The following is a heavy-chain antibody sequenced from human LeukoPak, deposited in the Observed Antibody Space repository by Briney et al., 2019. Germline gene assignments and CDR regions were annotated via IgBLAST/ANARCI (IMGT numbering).Heavy chain of an antibody. V-gene: IGHV1-8*03. D-gene: IGHD1-14*01. CDR1: GYTFTSYD. J-gene: IGHJ4*02. CDR3: ARATNPNNFDY. CDR2: MNPNSGNT. Sequence: ASVKVSCKASGYTFTSYDINWVRQATGQGLEWMGWMNPNSGNTGYAQKFQGRVTITRNTSISTAYMELSSLRSEDTAAYYCARATNPNNFDYWGQGTLVTVSS.